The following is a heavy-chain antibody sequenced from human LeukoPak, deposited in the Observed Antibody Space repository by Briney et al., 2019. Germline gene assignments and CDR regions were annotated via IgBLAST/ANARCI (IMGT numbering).Heavy chain of an antibody. CDR3: ARGSYDSSGYYDY. J-gene: IGHJ4*02. Sequence: ASVKVSCKASGGTFSSYAISWVRQAPGQGLEWMGGIIPIFGTANYAQKFQGRVTITADESTSTAYMELSSQRSEDTAVYYCARGSYDSSGYYDYWGQGTLVTVSS. D-gene: IGHD3-22*01. V-gene: IGHV1-69*13. CDR2: IIPIFGTA. CDR1: GGTFSSYA.